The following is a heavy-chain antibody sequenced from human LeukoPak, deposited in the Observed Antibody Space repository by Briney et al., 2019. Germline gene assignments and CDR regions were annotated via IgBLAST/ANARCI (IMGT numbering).Heavy chain of an antibody. CDR3: ARDRRAMTTVTGGFDP. CDR1: GFTFSSYS. CDR2: ISSSSSYI. D-gene: IGHD4-17*01. Sequence: GGSLRLSCAASGFTFSSYSMNWVRQAPGKGLEWVSSISSSSSYIYYADSVKGRFTISRDNAKNSLYLQMNGLRAEDTAVYYCARDRRAMTTVTGGFDPWGQGTQVTVSS. J-gene: IGHJ5*02. V-gene: IGHV3-21*01.